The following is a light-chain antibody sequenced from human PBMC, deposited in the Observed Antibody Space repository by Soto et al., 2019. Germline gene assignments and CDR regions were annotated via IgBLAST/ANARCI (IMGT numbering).Light chain of an antibody. CDR3: QQYNNWPRT. CDR1: QSVSSN. CDR2: GAS. J-gene: IGKJ1*01. Sequence: EIVMTQSPATLSVSPGERATLSCRASQSVSSNLAWYQQKPGQAPRLLIYGASTRHTGIPARFSGSGSGTEFTLTISGLQSEDFAVYYCQQYNNWPRTFGQGTKVEI. V-gene: IGKV3-15*01.